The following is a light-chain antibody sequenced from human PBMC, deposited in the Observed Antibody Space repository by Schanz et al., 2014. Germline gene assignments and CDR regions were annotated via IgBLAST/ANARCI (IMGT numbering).Light chain of an antibody. CDR2: GAS. J-gene: IGKJ1*01. CDR3: QHYGSSPET. Sequence: EIVLTQSPGTLSLSPGERATLSCRASQSVSSSSLAWYQQKPGQAPRLLIYGASSRATGIPDRFSGSGSGTDFTLTISRLEPEDFAVYYCQHYGSSPETFGRGTTVEIK. CDR1: QSVSSSS. V-gene: IGKV3-20*01.